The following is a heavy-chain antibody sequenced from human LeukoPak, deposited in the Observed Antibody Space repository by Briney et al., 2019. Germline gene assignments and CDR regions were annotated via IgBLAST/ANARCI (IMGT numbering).Heavy chain of an antibody. CDR3: ANSAMVRLRFYYFDY. J-gene: IGHJ4*02. V-gene: IGHV3-23*01. CDR2: ISNNGGYT. D-gene: IGHD3-10*01. CDR1: GFTFSSSA. Sequence: GGSLRLSCAASGFTFSSSAMSWVRQAPGKGLEWVSAISNNGGYTYYADSVQGRFTISRDNSKSTLYLQMNSLRAEDTAVYYCANSAMVRLRFYYFDYWGQGTLVTVSS.